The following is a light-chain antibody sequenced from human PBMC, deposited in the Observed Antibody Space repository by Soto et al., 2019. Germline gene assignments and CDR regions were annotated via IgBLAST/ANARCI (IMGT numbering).Light chain of an antibody. CDR1: QSIGTW. J-gene: IGKJ1*01. CDR2: DAS. Sequence: DIQLTQSPSTLSPSVGDRITITCRASQSIGTWLAWYQHRPGEGPTLLIHDASSLESGVHSRFSGSGSATEYSLTISSLESGDSGTYHCQQYATDAASTFGQGTKVEI. CDR3: QQYATDAAST. V-gene: IGKV1-5*01.